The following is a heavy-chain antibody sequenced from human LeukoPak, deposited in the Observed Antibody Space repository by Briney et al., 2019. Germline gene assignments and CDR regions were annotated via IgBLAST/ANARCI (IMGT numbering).Heavy chain of an antibody. J-gene: IGHJ4*02. CDR1: GFTFSSYW. D-gene: IGHD1-7*01. CDR3: ARDQWGDWYYVPPFDY. Sequence: PGGSLRLSCAASGFTFSSYWMHWVRHAPGKGLVWVSRINSDGSSTSYADSVKGRFTISRDNAKNTLYLQMNSLRAEDTAVYYCARDQWGDWYYVPPFDYWGQGTLVTVSS. CDR2: INSDGSST. V-gene: IGHV3-74*01.